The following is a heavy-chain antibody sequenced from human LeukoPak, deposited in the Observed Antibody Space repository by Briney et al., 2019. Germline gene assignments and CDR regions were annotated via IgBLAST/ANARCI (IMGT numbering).Heavy chain of an antibody. D-gene: IGHD3-22*01. CDR2: ISYDGSNK. CDR1: GFTLSSYG. V-gene: IGHV3-30*18. J-gene: IGHJ2*01. Sequence: GGSLRLSCAASGFTLSSYGMHWVRQAPGKGLEWVAVISYDGSNKYYAYSVKGRFTISRDNSKNTLYLQMNSLRAEDTAVYYCAKNRDRGVPTYYYDSSGSSHFDLWGRGTLVTVSS. CDR3: AKNRDRGVPTYYYDSSGSSHFDL.